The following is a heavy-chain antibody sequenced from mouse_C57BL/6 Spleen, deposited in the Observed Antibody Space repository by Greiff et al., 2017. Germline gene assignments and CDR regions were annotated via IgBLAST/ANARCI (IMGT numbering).Heavy chain of an antibody. V-gene: IGHV1-82*01. CDR1: GYAFSSSW. Sequence: QVQLKQSGPELVKPGASVKISCKASGYAFSSSWMNWVKQRPGKGLEWIGRIYPGDGDTNYNGKFKGKATLTADKSSSTAYMQLSSLTSEDSAVYFCARLDWDAFAYWGQGTLVTVSA. CDR2: IYPGDGDT. CDR3: ARLDWDAFAY. D-gene: IGHD4-1*01. J-gene: IGHJ3*01.